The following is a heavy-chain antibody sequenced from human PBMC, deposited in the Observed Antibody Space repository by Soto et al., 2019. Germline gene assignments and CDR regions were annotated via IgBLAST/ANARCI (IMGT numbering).Heavy chain of an antibody. J-gene: IGHJ6*03. CDR1: GCSFSGYD. Sequence: ASVKVSCKAAGCSFSGYDMNWVRQATGKGLEWMGWMNPNSGNTGYAQKFQGRVTMTRNTSISTAYMELSSLRSEDTAVYYCARGWNYYGSGSYYNPSPSDYYYYYMDVWGKGTTVTVSS. CDR3: ARGWNYYGSGSYYNPSPSDYYYYYMDV. CDR2: MNPNSGNT. D-gene: IGHD3-10*01. V-gene: IGHV1-8*01.